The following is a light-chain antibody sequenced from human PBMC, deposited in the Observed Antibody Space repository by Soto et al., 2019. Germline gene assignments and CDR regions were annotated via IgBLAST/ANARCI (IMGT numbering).Light chain of an antibody. CDR1: SSNIGNNY. CDR3: GTWDSSLSSVV. J-gene: IGLJ2*01. V-gene: IGLV1-51*02. Sequence: SVLTHPPSVSAAPGQKVTISCSGSSSNIGNNYVSWYQQLPGTAPKLLIYENNKRPSGIPDRFSGSKSGTSATLGITGLQTGDEADYYCGTWDSSLSSVVFGGGTKVTVL. CDR2: ENN.